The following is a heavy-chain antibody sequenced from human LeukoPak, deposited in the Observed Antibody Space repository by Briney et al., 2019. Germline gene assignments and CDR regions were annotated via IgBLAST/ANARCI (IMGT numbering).Heavy chain of an antibody. CDR1: GYSFTTYW. CDR2: IYPSDSDR. J-gene: IGHJ4*02. Sequence: GESLKISCKGSGYSFTTYWIGWVRQMPGKGLEWMGIIYPSDSDRRYSPSFQGQVTISADNSISTAYLQWSSLKASDSAMYYCARRIGYCSGGSCYVDYWGQGTLVTVSS. D-gene: IGHD2-15*01. V-gene: IGHV5-51*01. CDR3: ARRIGYCSGGSCYVDY.